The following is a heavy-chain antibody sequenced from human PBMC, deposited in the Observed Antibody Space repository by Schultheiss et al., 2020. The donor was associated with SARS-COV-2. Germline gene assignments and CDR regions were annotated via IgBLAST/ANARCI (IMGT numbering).Heavy chain of an antibody. CDR3: ARRGIAARRDYYYYYMDV. J-gene: IGHJ6*03. CDR2: IYYSGST. V-gene: IGHV4-61*05. CDR1: GGSISSSSYY. Sequence: SETLSLTCTVSGGSISSSSYYWGWIRQPPGKGLEWIGYIYYSGSTNYNPSLKSRVTISVDTSKNQFSLKLSSVTAADTAVYYCARRGIAARRDYYYYYMDVWGKGTTVTVSS. D-gene: IGHD6-6*01.